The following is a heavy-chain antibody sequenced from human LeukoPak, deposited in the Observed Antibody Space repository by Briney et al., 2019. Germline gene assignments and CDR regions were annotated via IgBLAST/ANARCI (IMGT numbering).Heavy chain of an antibody. CDR3: ALMAEHDYVWGSYRYTGDY. Sequence: GGSLRLSCAASGFTFSSYSMNWVRQAPGKGLEWVSFISSSSSYIYYADSVKGRFTISRDNAKNSLYLQVNSLRAEDTAVYYCALMAEHDYVWGSYRYTGDYWGQGTLVTVSS. D-gene: IGHD3-16*02. V-gene: IGHV3-21*04. J-gene: IGHJ4*02. CDR2: ISSSSSYI. CDR1: GFTFSSYS.